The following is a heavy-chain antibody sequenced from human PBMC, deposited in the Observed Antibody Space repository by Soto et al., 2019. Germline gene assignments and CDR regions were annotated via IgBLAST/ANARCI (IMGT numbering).Heavy chain of an antibody. V-gene: IGHV3-30*18. CDR2: ISYDGSNK. Sequence: PGGSLRLSCAASGFTFSSYGMHWVRQAPGKGLEWVAVISYDGSNKYYADSVRGRFTISRDNSKNTLYLQMNSLRAEDTAVYYCAKDDTAGPDWGQGTLVTVSS. CDR1: GFTFSSYG. J-gene: IGHJ4*02. CDR3: AKDDTAGPD.